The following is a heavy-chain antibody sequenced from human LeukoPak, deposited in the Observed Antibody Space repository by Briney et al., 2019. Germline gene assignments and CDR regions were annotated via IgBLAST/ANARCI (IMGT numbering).Heavy chain of an antibody. J-gene: IGHJ4*02. CDR1: GGSISSGSYY. CDR3: ARDFDY. V-gene: IGHV4-39*07. Sequence: SETLSLTCTVSGGSISSGSYYWGWIRQPPGKGLEWIGSIYYSGTIYFSGSSDYNPSLKSRVTISGDTSKNQFSLKLSSVTAADTAVYYCARDFDYWGQGTLVSVSS. CDR2: IYYSGTI.